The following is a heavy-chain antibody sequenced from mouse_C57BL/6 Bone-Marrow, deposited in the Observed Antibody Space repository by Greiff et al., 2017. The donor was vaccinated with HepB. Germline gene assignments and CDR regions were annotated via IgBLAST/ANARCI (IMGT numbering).Heavy chain of an antibody. Sequence: EVQRVESGGGLVQPKGSLKLSCAASGFSFNTYAMNWVRQAPGKGLEWVARIRSKSNNYATYYADSVKDRFTISRDDSESMLYLQMNNLKTEDTAMYYCVSLGRWFAYWGQGTLVTVSA. CDR2: IRSKSNNYAT. CDR3: VSLGRWFAY. V-gene: IGHV10-1*01. J-gene: IGHJ3*01. D-gene: IGHD4-1*01. CDR1: GFSFNTYA.